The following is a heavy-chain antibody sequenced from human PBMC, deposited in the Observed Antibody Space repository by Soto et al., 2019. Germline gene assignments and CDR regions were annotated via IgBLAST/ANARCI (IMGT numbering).Heavy chain of an antibody. D-gene: IGHD6-6*01. Sequence: GEALRISCKGSGYSFTSYCMSWVRQMPGKGLEWMGRIDPSDSYTNYSPSFQGHVTISADKSISTAYLQWSSLKASDTAMYYCARRTVAARPPGYGMDVWGQGTTVTVYS. V-gene: IGHV5-10-1*01. CDR2: IDPSDSYT. CDR3: ARRTVAARPPGYGMDV. J-gene: IGHJ6*02. CDR1: GYSFTSYC.